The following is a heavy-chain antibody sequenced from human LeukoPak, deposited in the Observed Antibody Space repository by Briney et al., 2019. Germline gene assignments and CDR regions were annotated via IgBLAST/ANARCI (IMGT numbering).Heavy chain of an antibody. D-gene: IGHD3-3*01. CDR1: GFTFSSYA. CDR2: ISYDGSNK. J-gene: IGHJ4*02. CDR3: AKDREDFGVVIPFDY. V-gene: IGHV3-30-3*01. Sequence: GRSLRLSCAASGFTFSSYAMHWVRQAPGKGLEWVAVISYDGSNKYYADSVKGRFTISRDNSKNTLYLQMNSLRAEDTAVYYCAKDREDFGVVIPFDYWGQGTLVTVSS.